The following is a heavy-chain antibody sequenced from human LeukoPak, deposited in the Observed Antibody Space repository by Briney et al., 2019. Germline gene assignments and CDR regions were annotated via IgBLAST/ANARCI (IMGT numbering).Heavy chain of an antibody. CDR2: FYYSAST. D-gene: IGHD6-19*01. Sequence: SETLSLTCTVSGXSISSGRDYWGWIRQPPGKGREWIGSFYYSASTYYNPSLKSRVTISVDTSKNQFSLKLSSVTAADTAVYYCATIPVAGTVDYWGQGTLVTVSS. V-gene: IGHV4-39*01. CDR1: GXSISSGRDY. J-gene: IGHJ4*02. CDR3: ATIPVAGTVDY.